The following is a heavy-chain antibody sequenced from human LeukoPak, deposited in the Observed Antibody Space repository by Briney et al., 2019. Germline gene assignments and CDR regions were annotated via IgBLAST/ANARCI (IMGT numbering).Heavy chain of an antibody. J-gene: IGHJ5*02. D-gene: IGHD5-18*01. Sequence: SETLSLTCAVYGGSFSGYYWSWIRQPPGKGLEWIGEINHSGSTNYNPSLKSRVTISVDTSKNQFPLKLSSVTAADTAVYYCARHVGYSYGFVGSWFDPWGQGTLVTVSS. CDR2: INHSGST. CDR3: ARHVGYSYGFVGSWFDP. V-gene: IGHV4-34*01. CDR1: GGSFSGYY.